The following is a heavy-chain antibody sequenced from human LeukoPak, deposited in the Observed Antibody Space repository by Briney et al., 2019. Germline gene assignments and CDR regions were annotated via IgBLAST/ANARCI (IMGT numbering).Heavy chain of an antibody. CDR3: ARVGGSGYQYFQH. CDR2: ISYDGTIK. J-gene: IGHJ1*01. Sequence: GGSLRLSCAASGFTFSSYALHWVRQAPGKGLEWVAVISYDGTIKHYADSVKGRFTISRDNSKSTLYLQMNSLRAEDTAVYYCARVGGSGYQYFQHWGQGTLVTVSS. D-gene: IGHD3-22*01. CDR1: GFTFSSYA. V-gene: IGHV3-30-3*01.